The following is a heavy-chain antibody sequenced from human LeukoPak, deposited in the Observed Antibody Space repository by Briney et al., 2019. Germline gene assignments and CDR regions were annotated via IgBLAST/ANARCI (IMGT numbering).Heavy chain of an antibody. J-gene: IGHJ5*02. V-gene: IGHV1-46*01. D-gene: IGHD3/OR15-3a*01. CDR3: ARGGLPARSWFDP. Sequence: ASVKVSFKASGYTFTSYYMNWVRQAPRQGLEWMGIINPSSGRTTYAQKFQGRVTMTRDTSTSTVYMELTSLRSEDTAVFYCARGGLPARSWFDPWGQGTLVTVSS. CDR2: INPSSGRT. CDR1: GYTFTSYY.